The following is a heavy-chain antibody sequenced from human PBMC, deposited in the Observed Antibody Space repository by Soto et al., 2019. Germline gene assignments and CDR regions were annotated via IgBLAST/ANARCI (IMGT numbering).Heavy chain of an antibody. V-gene: IGHV4-28*03. J-gene: IGHJ3*02. CDR1: GYSISSSNW. CDR3: ARDYYGSRGAFDI. D-gene: IGHD3-10*01. Sequence: SETLSLTCAVSGYSISSSNWWGWIRQPPGKGLEWIGYIYYSGNTYYNPSLKSRVTMSVDTSKNQFSLKLSSVTAVDTAVYYCARDYYGSRGAFDIWGQGTMVTVSS. CDR2: IYYSGNT.